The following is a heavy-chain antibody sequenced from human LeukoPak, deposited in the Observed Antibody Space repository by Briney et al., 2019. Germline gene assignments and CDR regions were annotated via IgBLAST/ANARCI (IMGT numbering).Heavy chain of an antibody. D-gene: IGHD3-3*01. Sequence: SETLSLTCTVSGGSISGYYWSWIRQPPGKGLDWIGYIYYSGSTNYNPSLKSRVTISVDTSKNQFSLKLSSVTAADTAVYYCAREAQGFWSGYFDYWGQGTLVTVSS. J-gene: IGHJ4*02. V-gene: IGHV4-59*01. CDR3: AREAQGFWSGYFDY. CDR2: IYYSGST. CDR1: GGSISGYY.